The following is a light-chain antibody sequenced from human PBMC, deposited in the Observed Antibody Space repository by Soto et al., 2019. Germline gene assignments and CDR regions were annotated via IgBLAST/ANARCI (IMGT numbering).Light chain of an antibody. V-gene: IGKV1-5*03. CDR2: ESS. J-gene: IGKJ1*01. Sequence: DIQMTQSPSTLSASVGDRVTITCRASQTITGHLAWYQQKPGKAPNLLTYESSSLESGAASRFSGSGFDKEFALTITSLQPDDFATYFCQQYYIYWTFGQGTKLEIK. CDR3: QQYYIYWT. CDR1: QTITGH.